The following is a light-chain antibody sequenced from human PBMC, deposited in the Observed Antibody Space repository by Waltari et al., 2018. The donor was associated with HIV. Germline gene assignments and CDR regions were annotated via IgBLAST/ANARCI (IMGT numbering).Light chain of an antibody. CDR3: HQYHSYPIT. CDR1: QDIDIY. V-gene: IGKV1-16*01. Sequence: DIQLTQSPPSLSASPGDSVTLTCRASQDIDIYLGWFQQKAGQAPRPLISGTSTLRTGVPSRFRGSSSAADFTLNISRLEPDDFGTYFCHQYHSYPITFGRGTRLDIK. J-gene: IGKJ5*01. CDR2: GTS.